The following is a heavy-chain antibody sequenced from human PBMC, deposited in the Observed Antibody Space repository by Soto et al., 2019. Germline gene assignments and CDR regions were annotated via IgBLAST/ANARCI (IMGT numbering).Heavy chain of an antibody. CDR3: ARVYYDFWSGYYGSYFDY. CDR1: GFTFSSYA. J-gene: IGHJ4*02. CDR2: ISYDGSNK. Sequence: GGSLRLSCAASGFTFSSYAMHWVRQAPGKGLEWVAVISYDGSNKYYADSVKGRFTISRDNSKNTLYLQMNSLRAEDTAVYYCARVYYDFWSGYYGSYFDYWGQGTLVTVSS. D-gene: IGHD3-3*01. V-gene: IGHV3-30-3*01.